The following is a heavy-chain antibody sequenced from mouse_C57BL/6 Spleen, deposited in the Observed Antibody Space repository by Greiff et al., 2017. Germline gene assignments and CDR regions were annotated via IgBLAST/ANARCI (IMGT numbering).Heavy chain of an antibody. Sequence: QVQLQQPGAELVKPGASVKLSCKASGYTFTSYWMQWVKQRPGQGLEWIGEIDPSDSYTNYNQKFKGKATLTVDTSSSTAYMQLSSLTSEDSAVYDCARRHAYAMDYWGQGTSVTVSS. V-gene: IGHV1-50*01. CDR3: ARRHAYAMDY. D-gene: IGHD3-2*01. J-gene: IGHJ4*01. CDR2: IDPSDSYT. CDR1: GYTFTSYW.